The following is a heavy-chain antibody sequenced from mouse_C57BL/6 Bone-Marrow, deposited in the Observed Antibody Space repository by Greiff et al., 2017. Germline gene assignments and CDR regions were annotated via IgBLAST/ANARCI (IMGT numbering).Heavy chain of an antibody. V-gene: IGHV1-18*01. D-gene: IGHD1-1*01. CDR2: INPNNGGT. CDR3: ARSYYGSSFAWFAY. J-gene: IGHJ3*01. Sequence: VQLKESGPELVKPGASVKIPCKASGYTFTDYNMDWVKQSHGKSLEWIGDINPNNGGTIYNQKFKGKATLTVDKSSSTAYMELRSLTSEDTAVYYCARSYYGSSFAWFAYWGQGTLVTVSA. CDR1: GYTFTDYN.